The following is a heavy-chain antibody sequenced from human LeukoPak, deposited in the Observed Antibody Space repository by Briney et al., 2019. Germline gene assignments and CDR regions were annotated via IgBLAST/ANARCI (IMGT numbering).Heavy chain of an antibody. V-gene: IGHV4-59*01. CDR1: GGSISSYY. J-gene: IGHJ5*02. Sequence: PSETLSLTCTVSGGSISSYYWSWIRQPPGKGLEWIGYIYYSGSTNYNPSLTSRVTISVDTSKNQFSLKLSSVTAADTAVYYCARGGYGDYPSWFDPWGQGTLVTVSS. CDR2: IYYSGST. D-gene: IGHD4-17*01. CDR3: ARGGYGDYPSWFDP.